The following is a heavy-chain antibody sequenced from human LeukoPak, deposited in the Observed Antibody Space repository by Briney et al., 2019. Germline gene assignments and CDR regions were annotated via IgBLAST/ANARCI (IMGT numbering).Heavy chain of an antibody. CDR3: STFNHTVVVPSAFENDAFDI. CDR2: VSGSGGST. V-gene: IGHV3-23*01. J-gene: IGHJ3*02. D-gene: IGHD2-2*01. Sequence: GGSLRLSCAASGFTFTSCAMSWVRQAPGRGLEWVSTVSGSGGSTYHADSVKGRFTISRDNSKNTLYLQMNSLKTEDTAVYYCSTFNHTVVVPSAFENDAFDIWGQGTTVAVSS. CDR1: GFTFTSCA.